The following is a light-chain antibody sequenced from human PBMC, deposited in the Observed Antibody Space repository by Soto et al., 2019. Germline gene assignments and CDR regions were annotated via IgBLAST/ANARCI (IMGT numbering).Light chain of an antibody. CDR2: EGS. J-gene: IGLJ2*01. Sequence: QSALTQPASVSGSPGQSITISCTGTSSDVGSYNLVSWYQQHPGKAPKLMIYEGSKRPSGVSNRFSGSKSGNTASLTISGLQAEDEADYYCCSYADSSTYVVFGGGTKLPV. V-gene: IGLV2-23*01. CDR3: CSYADSSTYVV. CDR1: SSDVGSYNL.